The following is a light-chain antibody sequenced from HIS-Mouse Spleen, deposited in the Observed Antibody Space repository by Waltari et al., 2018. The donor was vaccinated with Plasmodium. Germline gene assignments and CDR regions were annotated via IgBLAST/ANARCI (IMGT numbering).Light chain of an antibody. V-gene: IGKV1-39*01. CDR2: AAS. CDR3: QQNYNTWT. Sequence: DIQMTQSPSSLSASVGDRVTITCRASQSISSYFNWYQQKLGKASKLLIYAASSLQSGVPYRYSGSGSGTDLTITISILQAENFETYYGQQNYNTWTFGQGTKVEIK. J-gene: IGKJ1*01. CDR1: QSISSY.